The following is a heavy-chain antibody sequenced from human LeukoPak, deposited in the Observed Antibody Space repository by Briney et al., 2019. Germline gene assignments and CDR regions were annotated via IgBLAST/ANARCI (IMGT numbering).Heavy chain of an antibody. D-gene: IGHD2-21*01. Sequence: KPSETLSLTCAVYGGSFSGYYWSWIRQPPGKGLEWIGEINHSGSTNYNPSLKSRVTISVDTSKNQFSLKLSSVTAADTAVYYCARGNRILWWGHSAKYYFDYWGQGTLVTVSS. CDR3: ARGNRILWWGHSAKYYFDY. J-gene: IGHJ4*02. CDR1: GGSFSGYY. CDR2: INHSGST. V-gene: IGHV4-34*01.